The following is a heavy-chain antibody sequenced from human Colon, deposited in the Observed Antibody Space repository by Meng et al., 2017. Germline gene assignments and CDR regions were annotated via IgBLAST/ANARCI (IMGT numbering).Heavy chain of an antibody. CDR2: IYYSGST. D-gene: IGHD4-17*01. Sequence: QVQLQESGPGLGQPSPTLSLTCTVSGGSISSGDYYWSWIRQPPGKGLEWIGYIYYSGSTYSNASLKSRVTISIDRSKNQFSLKLSSVTAADTAVYYCARDRKHYGERGWFDPWGQGTLVTASS. V-gene: IGHV4-30-4*01. J-gene: IGHJ5*02. CDR3: ARDRKHYGERGWFDP. CDR1: GGSISSGDYY.